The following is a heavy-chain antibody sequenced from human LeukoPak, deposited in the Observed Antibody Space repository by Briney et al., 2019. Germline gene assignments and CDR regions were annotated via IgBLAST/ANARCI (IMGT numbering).Heavy chain of an antibody. D-gene: IGHD2-2*01. CDR3: ASCSSTSCSLYYMDV. V-gene: IGHV3-30*04. CDR2: ISYDGSNK. CDR1: GFTFSSYA. J-gene: IGHJ6*03. Sequence: PGGSLRLSCAASGFTFSSYAMHWVRQAPGKGLEWVAVISYDGSNKYYADPVKGRFTISRDNSKNTLYLQMNSLRAEDTAVYYCASCSSTSCSLYYMDVWGKGTTVTVSS.